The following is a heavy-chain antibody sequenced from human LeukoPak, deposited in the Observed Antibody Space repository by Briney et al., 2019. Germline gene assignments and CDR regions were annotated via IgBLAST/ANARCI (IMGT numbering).Heavy chain of an antibody. CDR1: GGSISSSSYY. Sequence: SETLSLTCTVSGGSISSSSYYWSWIRQPPGKGLEWIGYIYYSGSTNYNPSLKSRVTISVDTSKNHFSLRLSSVTAADTAVYYCARDRRYYDTSGTVYYGAMDVWGQGTTVTVSS. CDR2: IYYSGST. D-gene: IGHD3-22*01. CDR3: ARDRRYYDTSGTVYYGAMDV. J-gene: IGHJ6*02. V-gene: IGHV4-61*03.